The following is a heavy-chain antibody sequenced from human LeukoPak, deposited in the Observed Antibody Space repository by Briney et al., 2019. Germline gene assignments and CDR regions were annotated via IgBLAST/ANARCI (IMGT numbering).Heavy chain of an antibody. CDR3: ARYDYGDPP. CDR2: INHSGST. Sequence: SETLSLTCTVSGGSISGYYWSWIRQPPGKGLEWIGEINHSGSTNYNPSLKSRVTISVDTSKNQFSLKLSSVTAADTAVYYCARYDYGDPPWGQGTLVTVSS. V-gene: IGHV4-34*01. CDR1: GGSISGYY. J-gene: IGHJ5*02. D-gene: IGHD4-17*01.